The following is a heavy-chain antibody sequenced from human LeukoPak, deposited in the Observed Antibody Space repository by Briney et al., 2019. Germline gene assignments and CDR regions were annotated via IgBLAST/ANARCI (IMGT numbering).Heavy chain of an antibody. CDR1: GFTFSSYA. Sequence: PGGSLRLSCAASGFTFSSYAMHWVRQAPGKGLEWVAVISYDGSNKYYADSVKGRFTISRDNSKNMLYLQMNSLRAEDTAVYYCARDSRGRSFDYYYYGMDVWGQGTTVTVSS. V-gene: IGHV3-30-3*01. D-gene: IGHD3-3*01. CDR3: ARDSRGRSFDYYYYGMDV. CDR2: ISYDGSNK. J-gene: IGHJ6*02.